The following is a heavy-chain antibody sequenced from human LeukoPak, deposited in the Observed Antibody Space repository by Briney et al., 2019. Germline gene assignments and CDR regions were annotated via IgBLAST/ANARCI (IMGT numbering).Heavy chain of an antibody. V-gene: IGHV3-7*03. CDR1: GFTFSSYW. Sequence: PRGSLRLSCAASGFTFSSYWMSCVRQAPGKGREWVANIKQDGSEKYYVNSVKDRFTISRDNAKYSLYLQMNSLRVEDTAVYYCARGLLWSYWGQGTLVTVSS. CDR3: ARGLLWSY. D-gene: IGHD3-10*01. CDR2: IKQDGSEK. J-gene: IGHJ4*02.